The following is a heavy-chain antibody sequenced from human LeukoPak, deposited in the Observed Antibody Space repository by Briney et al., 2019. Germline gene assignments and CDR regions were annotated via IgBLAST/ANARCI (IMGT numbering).Heavy chain of an antibody. J-gene: IGHJ4*02. CDR1: GFTFSSNW. Sequence: PGGSLRLSCATSGFTFSSNWMSWVRHAPGRGLEWVANIKPDGSAEYYAASVKGRFTVSRDNAKNSLYLQMNSLRSEDTAVYHCARLLTFGGNLIFDYWGQGTLVTVSS. D-gene: IGHD4-23*01. V-gene: IGHV3-7*03. CDR2: IKPDGSAE. CDR3: ARLLTFGGNLIFDY.